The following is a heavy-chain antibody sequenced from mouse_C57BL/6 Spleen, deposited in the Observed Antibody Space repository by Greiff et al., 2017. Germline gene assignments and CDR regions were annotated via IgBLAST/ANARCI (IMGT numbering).Heavy chain of an antibody. Sequence: EVMLVESGPELVKPGASVKISCKASGYTFTDYYMNWVKQSHGKSLEWIGDINPNNGGTSYNQKFKGKATLTVDKSSSTAYMELRSLTSEDSAVYYCARGGDYYELDYWDQGTTLTVSS. CDR1: GYTFTDYY. CDR2: INPNNGGT. V-gene: IGHV1-26*01. CDR3: ARGGDYYELDY. D-gene: IGHD1-1*01. J-gene: IGHJ2*01.